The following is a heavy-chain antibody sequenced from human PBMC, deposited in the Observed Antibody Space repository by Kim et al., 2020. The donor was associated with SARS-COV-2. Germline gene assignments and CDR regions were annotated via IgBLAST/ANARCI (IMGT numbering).Heavy chain of an antibody. V-gene: IGHV3-74*01. CDR2: IRSGGTGI. CDR1: GFTVTDYW. J-gene: IGHJ6*02. Sequence: GGSLRLSCATSGFTVTDYWMHWVRQAPGKGLVWVSRIRSGGTGISYADSVKGRFTISRDNVNNTLYLQMNNLRAEDTALYYCTSDTVLYVLDVWGQGTPVTVSS. CDR3: TSDTVLYVLDV. D-gene: IGHD4-4*01.